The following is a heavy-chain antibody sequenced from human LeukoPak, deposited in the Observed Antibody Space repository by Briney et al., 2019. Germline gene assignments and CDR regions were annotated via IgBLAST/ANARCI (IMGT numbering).Heavy chain of an antibody. CDR2: INHSGST. CDR3: ARRPGSGSYKNFDY. Sequence: SETLSLTCAVYGESFSGYYWSWIRQPPGKGLEWIGEINHSGSTNYNPSLKSRFTISVDTSKNQFSLKFSSVTAADTAMYYCARRPGSGSYKNFDYWGQGTRVTVSS. V-gene: IGHV4-34*01. CDR1: GESFSGYY. D-gene: IGHD1-26*01. J-gene: IGHJ4*02.